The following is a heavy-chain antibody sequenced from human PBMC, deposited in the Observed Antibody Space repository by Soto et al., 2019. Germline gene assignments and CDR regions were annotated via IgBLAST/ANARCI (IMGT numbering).Heavy chain of an antibody. CDR1: GYTFTTHG. V-gene: IGHV1-18*01. CDR3: ARDLGYCRSGTCYREWFDP. J-gene: IGHJ5*02. CDR2: VSGDNGHT. Sequence: QVQLVQSGAEVKKPGASVKVSCKASGYTFTTHGISWVRQAPGQGLEWMGWVSGDNGHTNYALSLQGRVTMTTDTSTNTAYMELRSLRSDDTAVYYCARDLGYCRSGTCYREWFDPWGQGTLVTVSS. D-gene: IGHD2-15*01.